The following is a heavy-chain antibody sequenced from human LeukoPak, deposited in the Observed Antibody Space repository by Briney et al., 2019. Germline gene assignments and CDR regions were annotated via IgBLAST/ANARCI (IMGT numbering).Heavy chain of an antibody. Sequence: SETLSLTCTVSGGSISSSSYYWGWIRQPPGKGLEWIGSIYYSGSSYYNPSLKSRVTISVDTSKNQFSLKLSSVTAADTAVYYCARHSSYSSGWYLVGIWGQGTLVTVSS. J-gene: IGHJ4*02. CDR1: GGSISSSSYY. CDR2: IYYSGSS. V-gene: IGHV4-39*01. CDR3: ARHSSYSSGWYLVGI. D-gene: IGHD6-19*01.